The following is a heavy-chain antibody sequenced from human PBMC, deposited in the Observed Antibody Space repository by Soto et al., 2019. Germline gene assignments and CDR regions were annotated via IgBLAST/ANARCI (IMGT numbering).Heavy chain of an antibody. CDR2: NYYSGST. Sequence: QVQLQESGPGLVKPSETLSLTCTVSGGSISSYYWSWIRQPPGKGLEWIGYNYYSGSTNYHPSLTSPVTISVDTSKHQFSLQLRSVTAADTAVYYCARHSSGWANDAFDIWGQWTMVTVSS. J-gene: IGHJ3*02. V-gene: IGHV4-59*08. CDR1: GGSISSYY. D-gene: IGHD6-19*01. CDR3: ARHSSGWANDAFDI.